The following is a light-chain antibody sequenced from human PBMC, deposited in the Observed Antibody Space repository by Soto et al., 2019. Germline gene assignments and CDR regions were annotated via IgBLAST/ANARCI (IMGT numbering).Light chain of an antibody. CDR2: SAS. CDR3: QRYGG. CDR1: QSVSSSH. Sequence: EMVLTQSPGTLSLSPGERATLSCRASQSVSSSHLAWYQQKPGQAPRLLIYSASSRATGIPDRFSGSGSGTDFTLTISRLEPEDFAVYYCQRYGGFGQGTKV. V-gene: IGKV3-20*01. J-gene: IGKJ1*01.